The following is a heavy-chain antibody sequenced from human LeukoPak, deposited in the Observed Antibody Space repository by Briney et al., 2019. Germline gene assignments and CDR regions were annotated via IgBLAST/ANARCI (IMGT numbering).Heavy chain of an antibody. CDR1: GATFSSYA. V-gene: IGHV1-69*04. Sequence: SVKVSCKASGATFSSYAISWVRQAPGQGLEWMGRIIPILGIANYAQKFQGRVTITADKSTSTAYMELSSLRSEDTAVYYCARAPVYYDSSGYYGNTLDYWGQGTLVTVSS. J-gene: IGHJ4*02. CDR2: IIPILGIA. CDR3: ARAPVYYDSSGYYGNTLDY. D-gene: IGHD3-22*01.